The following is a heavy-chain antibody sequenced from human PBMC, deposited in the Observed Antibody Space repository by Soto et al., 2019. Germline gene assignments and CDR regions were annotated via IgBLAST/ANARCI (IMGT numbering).Heavy chain of an antibody. V-gene: IGHV4-59*01. J-gene: IGHJ6*03. CDR3: ARGITIFGVVTKGYYYMDV. CDR2: IYYSGST. CDR1: GGSISSYY. D-gene: IGHD3-3*01. Sequence: SETLSLTCTVSGGSISSYYWSWIRQPPGKGLEWIGYIYYSGSTNYNPSLKSRVTISVDTSKNQFSLKLSSVTAADTAVYYCARGITIFGVVTKGYYYMDVWGKGTTVTVSS.